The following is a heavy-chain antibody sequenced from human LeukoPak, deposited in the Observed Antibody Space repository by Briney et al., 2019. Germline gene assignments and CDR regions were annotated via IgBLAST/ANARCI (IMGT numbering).Heavy chain of an antibody. D-gene: IGHD2-2*02. CDR1: GYTFTDYY. V-gene: IGHV1-2*02. J-gene: IGHJ3*02. CDR3: ARERRGIYRAFDI. CDR2: INLNSRGT. Sequence: GASVKVSCKASGYTFTDYYMHWVRQAPGQGLEWMGWINLNSRGTNYAQKFQGRVTMPRDTSISTAYMELNRLRSDDTAVYYCARERRGIYRAFDIWGQGTMVTVSS.